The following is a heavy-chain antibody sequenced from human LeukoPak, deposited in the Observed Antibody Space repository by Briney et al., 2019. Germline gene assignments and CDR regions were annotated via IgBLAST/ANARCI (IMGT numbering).Heavy chain of an antibody. CDR3: ACREDYDYVWGGYRYTQWNC. CDR2: INHSGST. CDR1: GASFSGYY. J-gene: IGHJ4*02. D-gene: IGHD3-16*02. V-gene: IGHV4-34*01. Sequence: PSQTLSLTCAVYGASFSGYYWSWIRQPPGKGLEWIGEINHSGSTNYNPPPKSRVTISVDTSKHQFSLNLSSLTAADMAVYYCACREDYDYVWGGYRYTQWNCWGQGTLVTVSS.